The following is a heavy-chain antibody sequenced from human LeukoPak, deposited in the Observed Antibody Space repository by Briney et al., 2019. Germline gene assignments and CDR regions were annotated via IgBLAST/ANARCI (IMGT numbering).Heavy chain of an antibody. D-gene: IGHD1-26*01. CDR2: IYYSGST. CDR3: ARTFGSYRPYYFDY. J-gene: IGHJ4*02. CDR1: GGSFSGYY. V-gene: IGHV4-59*08. Sequence: PSETLSLTCAVYGGSFSGYYWNWIRQPPGKGLEWIGYIYYSGSTNYNPSLKSRVTISVDTSKNQLSLKLSSVTAADTAVYYCARTFGSYRPYYFDYWGRGTLVTVSS.